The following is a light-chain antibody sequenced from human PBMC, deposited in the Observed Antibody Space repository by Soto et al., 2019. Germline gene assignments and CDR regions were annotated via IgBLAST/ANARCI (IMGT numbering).Light chain of an antibody. CDR3: CSFAGRSPPNSV. J-gene: IGLJ1*01. CDR1: TSDVGTYNL. V-gene: IGLV2-23*02. Sequence: QSALTQPASVSGFPGQSITISCTGTTSDVGTYNLVSWYQQHPGKAPKVIIFDVSKRPSGVSNRFSGSKSGNTASLTISGLLAEDEADYYCCSFAGRSPPNSVFGSGTKVTVL. CDR2: DVS.